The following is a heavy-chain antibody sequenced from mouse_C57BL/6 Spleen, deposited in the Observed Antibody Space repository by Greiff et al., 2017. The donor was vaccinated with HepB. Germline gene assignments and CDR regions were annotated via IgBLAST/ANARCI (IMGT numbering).Heavy chain of an antibody. CDR1: GYTFTDYY. Sequence: EVQLQQSGPELVKPGASVKISCKASGYTFTDYYMNWVKQSHGKSLEWIGDINPNNGGTSYNQQFKGKATLTVDKSASTAYMELRSLTSEDSAVYYCARNTTVADWYFDVWGTGTTVTVSS. CDR2: INPNNGGT. CDR3: ARNTTVADWYFDV. V-gene: IGHV1-26*01. J-gene: IGHJ1*03. D-gene: IGHD1-1*01.